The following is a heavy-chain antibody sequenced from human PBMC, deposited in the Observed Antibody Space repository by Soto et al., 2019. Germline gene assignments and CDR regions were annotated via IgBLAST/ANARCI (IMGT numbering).Heavy chain of an antibody. CDR1: GFTFSSYV. Sequence: EVQLLESGGGLVQPGGSLRLSCAASGFTFSSYVMSWVRQAPGKGLEWVSAISGSGSGTYYADSVKGRVTISRDNSKNNLYVQKNSLSTEDTAVYYCVKGRSGDDFDYWGQGTLVTVSS. CDR3: VKGRSGDDFDY. J-gene: IGHJ4*02. CDR2: ISGSGSGT. D-gene: IGHD5-12*01. V-gene: IGHV3-23*01.